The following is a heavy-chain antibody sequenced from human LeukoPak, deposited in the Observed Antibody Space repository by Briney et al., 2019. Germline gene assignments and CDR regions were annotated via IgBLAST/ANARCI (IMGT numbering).Heavy chain of an antibody. Sequence: SVKVSCKASGGTFSSYAISWVRQDPGHGLEWMGGIIPIFGTANYAQKFQGRVTITADESTSTAYMELSSLRSEDTAVYYCARDRSSDYDILTGYYKGAPYYFDYWGQGTLVTVSS. J-gene: IGHJ4*02. CDR2: IIPIFGTA. CDR3: ARDRSSDYDILTGYYKGAPYYFDY. D-gene: IGHD3-9*01. V-gene: IGHV1-69*13. CDR1: GGTFSSYA.